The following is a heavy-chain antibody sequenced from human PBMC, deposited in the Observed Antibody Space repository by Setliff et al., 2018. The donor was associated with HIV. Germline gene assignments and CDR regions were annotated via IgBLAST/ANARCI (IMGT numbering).Heavy chain of an antibody. D-gene: IGHD1-26*01. CDR3: TRGPARRYPGSTVYGL. Sequence: SETLSLTCAVYGGSVSGHYWGWFRQPPGKGLEWIGEITPSGATNYLPSLKSRVTMSLDTSKNQFSLKMTSVTAADTALYFCTRGPARRYPGSTVYGLWGQGTMVTVSS. V-gene: IGHV4-34*01. CDR2: ITPSGAT. J-gene: IGHJ3*01. CDR1: GGSVSGHY.